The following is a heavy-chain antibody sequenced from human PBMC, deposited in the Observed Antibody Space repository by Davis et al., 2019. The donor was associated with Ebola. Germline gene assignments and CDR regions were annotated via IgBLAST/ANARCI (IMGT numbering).Heavy chain of an antibody. D-gene: IGHD1-1*01. CDR1: GFTFSSYG. J-gene: IGHJ6*02. CDR3: AKNANWNPVLFYGMDV. CDR2: ISYDGSNK. V-gene: IGHV3-30*18. Sequence: GESLKISCAASGFTFSSYGMHWVRQAPGKGLEWVAVISYDGSNKYYADSVKGRFTISRDNSKNTLYLQMNSLRAEDTAVYYCAKNANWNPVLFYGMDVWGQGTTVTVSS.